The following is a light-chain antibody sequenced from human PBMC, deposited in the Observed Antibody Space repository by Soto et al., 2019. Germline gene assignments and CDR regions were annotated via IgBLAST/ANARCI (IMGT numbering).Light chain of an antibody. V-gene: IGKV2-28*01. Sequence: DIVMTQSPLSLPVTPGEPASISCRSSQSLRHHNGYYYFDWYLQKPGQSPQVLIYLGSNRASGVPDRVSGSGSGTVFTLKISRVEAEDVGVYYCIQTLQAPYSFGQGTKLESK. CDR3: IQTLQAPYS. CDR2: LGS. J-gene: IGKJ2*01. CDR1: QSLRHHNGYYY.